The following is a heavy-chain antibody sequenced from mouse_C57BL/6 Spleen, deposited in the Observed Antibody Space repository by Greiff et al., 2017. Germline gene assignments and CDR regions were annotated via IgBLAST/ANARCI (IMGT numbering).Heavy chain of an antibody. Sequence: DVKLQESGGGLVKPGGSLKLSCAASGFTFSDYGMHWVRQAPEKGLGWVAYISSGSSTIYYADPVKGRFTISRDNAKNTLFLQMTSLRSEDTAMYYCAWGGYYFDYWGQGTTLTVSS. CDR2: ISSGSSTI. J-gene: IGHJ2*01. V-gene: IGHV5-17*01. CDR3: AWGGYYFDY. CDR1: GFTFSDYG. D-gene: IGHD2-2*01.